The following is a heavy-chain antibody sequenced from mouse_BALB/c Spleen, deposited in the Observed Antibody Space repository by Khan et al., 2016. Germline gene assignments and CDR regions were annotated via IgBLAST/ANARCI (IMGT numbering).Heavy chain of an antibody. Sequence: QVQLKQSGAELARPGASVKLSCKASGYTFTSYWMQWVKQRPGQGLEWIGAIYPGDGDTRYTQKFKDKATLTADKSSSTAYMQRSSLASEDSAVYYCARGIPPDYWGQGTTLTVSS. CDR3: ARGIPPDY. CDR1: GYTFTSYW. J-gene: IGHJ2*01. CDR2: IYPGDGDT. V-gene: IGHV1-87*01.